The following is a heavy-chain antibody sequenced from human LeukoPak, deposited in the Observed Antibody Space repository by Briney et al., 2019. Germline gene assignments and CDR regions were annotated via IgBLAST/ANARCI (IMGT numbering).Heavy chain of an antibody. Sequence: IMNDCSSTNYSDSVEGRFTISRDNANKTLYVQMNSLRAEDTAVYYCARALVAGVTLNAFDIWGQGTMVTVSS. CDR3: ARALVAGVTLNAFDI. CDR2: IMNDCSST. D-gene: IGHD2-15*01. J-gene: IGHJ3*02. V-gene: IGHV3-74*01.